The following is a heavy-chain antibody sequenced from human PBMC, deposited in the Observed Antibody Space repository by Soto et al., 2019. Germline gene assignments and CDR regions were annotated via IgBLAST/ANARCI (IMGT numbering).Heavy chain of an antibody. CDR3: ARGASGRYYRDV. Sequence: EEQVVESGGGLVQPGGSLRLSCAASGFTFSNYWMHWVRQAAGKGLVWVSRINGDGSSTNYADSVKGRFSISRDNAKNTVYLQVDSLRGEDTAVYYCARGASGRYYRDVWGKGTTVTVSS. V-gene: IGHV3-74*01. CDR2: INGDGSST. D-gene: IGHD2-8*01. CDR1: GFTFSNYW. J-gene: IGHJ6*04.